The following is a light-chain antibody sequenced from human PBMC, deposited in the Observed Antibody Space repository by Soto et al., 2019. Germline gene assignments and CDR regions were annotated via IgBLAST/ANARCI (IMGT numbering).Light chain of an antibody. CDR2: WAS. J-gene: IGKJ2*03. Sequence: DIVMTQSPDSLAVSLGERATINCKASQNILHSSNKKNYLAWYQQKPGQPPKKLIYWASTRESGVPDRFSGSGSGTDFTLTISSLQAEDVAVYYCQQYYSSPYSFGQGTKLEIK. V-gene: IGKV4-1*01. CDR3: QQYYSSPYS. CDR1: QNILHSSNKKNY.